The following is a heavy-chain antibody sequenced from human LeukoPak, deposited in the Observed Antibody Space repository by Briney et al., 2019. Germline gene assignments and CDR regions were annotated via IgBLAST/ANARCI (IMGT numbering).Heavy chain of an antibody. J-gene: IGHJ4*02. D-gene: IGHD5-18*01. CDR1: GFTFSSYA. CDR3: AKAFATSRGYSYALDY. CDR2: ISGSGGST. Sequence: GGSLRLSCAASGFTFSSYAMSWVRQAPGKGLEWVSAISGSGGSTYYADSVKGRFTISRDNSKNTLYLQMNSLRAEDTAVYYCAKAFATSRGYSYALDYWGQGTLVTVSS. V-gene: IGHV3-23*01.